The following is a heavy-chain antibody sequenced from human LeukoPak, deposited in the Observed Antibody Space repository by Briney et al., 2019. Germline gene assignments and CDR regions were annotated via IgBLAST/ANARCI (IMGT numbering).Heavy chain of an antibody. V-gene: IGHV3-11*01. J-gene: IGHJ3*02. CDR2: ISSDGSTI. CDR3: ARDSRGAFDI. D-gene: IGHD3-10*01. Sequence: GGSLRLSCAASGFTFSDYYINWIRQAPGKGLEWISYISSDGSTIYSADSLKGRFTISRDNAKHSLYLQMNSLRAEDTAVYYCARDSRGAFDIWGQGTMATVSS. CDR1: GFTFSDYY.